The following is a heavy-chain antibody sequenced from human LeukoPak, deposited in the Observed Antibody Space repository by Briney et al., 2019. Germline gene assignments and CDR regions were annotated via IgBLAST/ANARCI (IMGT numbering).Heavy chain of an antibody. CDR1: GGSISSSIYY. J-gene: IGHJ4*02. CDR3: ARLVVLPSADDFDN. CDR2: IYYSGST. V-gene: IGHV4-39*02. Sequence: KASETLSLTCTVSGGSISSSIYYWGWIRQPPGKGLEWIGSIYYSGSTHYNPSLKSRVAISVDTSKNHFSLKLSSVTAADTAMYYCARLVVLPSADDFDNWGQGTLVTVSS. D-gene: IGHD2-2*01.